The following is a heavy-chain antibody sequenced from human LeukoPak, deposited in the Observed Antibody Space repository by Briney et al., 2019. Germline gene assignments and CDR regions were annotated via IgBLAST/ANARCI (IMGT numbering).Heavy chain of an antibody. J-gene: IGHJ4*02. D-gene: IGHD6-6*01. Sequence: SETLSLTCSVSGGSVSNYYWSWIRQPPGKGLEWIGYVYYTGSTNYNPSLKSRVTMFEDKSKNQFSLRLYSVAVADTAVYYCARHFAYSSSSYFDYWGQGSLVTVSS. V-gene: IGHV4-59*08. CDR1: GGSVSNYY. CDR3: ARHFAYSSSSYFDY. CDR2: VYYTGST.